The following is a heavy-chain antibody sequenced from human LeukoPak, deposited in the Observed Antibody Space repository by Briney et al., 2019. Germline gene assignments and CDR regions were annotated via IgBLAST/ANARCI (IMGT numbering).Heavy chain of an antibody. CDR1: GFTFSSYW. D-gene: IGHD3-10*01. V-gene: IGHV3-7*01. J-gene: IGHJ4*02. Sequence: GGSLRLSCAASGFTFSSYWMSWVRQAPGKGLEWVANIKQGGSEKYYVDSVKGRFTISRDNAKNSLYLQMNSLRAEDTAVYYCAGMVRGVTPFFDYWGQGTLVTVSS. CDR3: AGMVRGVTPFFDY. CDR2: IKQGGSEK.